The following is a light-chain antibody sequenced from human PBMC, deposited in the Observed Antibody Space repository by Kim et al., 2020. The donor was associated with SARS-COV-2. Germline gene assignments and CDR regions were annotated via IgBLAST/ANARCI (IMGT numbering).Light chain of an antibody. Sequence: GQSIPISCTGTNSDLGAFEYVSWYQQHPGKAPKLLIYDVDRRPSGVSPRFSGSQSGHTASLTISGLQDDDESDYFCTSYTMTNTLLFGAGTKLTVL. V-gene: IGLV2-14*03. CDR3: TSYTMTNTLL. J-gene: IGLJ2*01. CDR2: DVD. CDR1: NSDLGAFEY.